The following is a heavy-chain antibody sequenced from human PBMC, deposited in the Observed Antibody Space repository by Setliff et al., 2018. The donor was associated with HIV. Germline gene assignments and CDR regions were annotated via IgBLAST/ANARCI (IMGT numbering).Heavy chain of an antibody. CDR1: GFTVSTYY. Sequence: GGSLRLSCAASGFTVSTYYMSWVRQAPGKGLEWVSTIYSDGSTYHADSVNGRFTLSRDISENALYLQIDSLRPEDTAVYYCARLRLYNSALDYWGQGNLVTVSS. CDR3: ARLRLYNSALDY. J-gene: IGHJ4*02. D-gene: IGHD3-10*01. CDR2: IYSDGST. V-gene: IGHV3-66*02.